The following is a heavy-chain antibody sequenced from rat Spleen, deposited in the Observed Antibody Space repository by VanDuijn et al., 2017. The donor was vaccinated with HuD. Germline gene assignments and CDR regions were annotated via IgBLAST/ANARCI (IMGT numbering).Heavy chain of an antibody. J-gene: IGHJ2*01. Sequence: QVQLKESGPGLVQPSETLSLTCTVSGFSLTSNSVHWVRQPPGKGLEWMGVMWNGGSTDYNSALRSRLSISRDTSKNQVFLKMNSLQSEDTTTYYCARGFYGSYDYFDYWGQGVMVTVSS. CDR1: GFSLTSNS. D-gene: IGHD1-3*01. CDR2: MWNGGST. V-gene: IGHV2-45*01. CDR3: ARGFYGSYDYFDY.